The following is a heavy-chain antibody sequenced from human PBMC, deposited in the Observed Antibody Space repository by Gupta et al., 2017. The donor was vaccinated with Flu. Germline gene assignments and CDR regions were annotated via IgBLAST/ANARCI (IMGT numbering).Heavy chain of an antibody. Sequence: QVQLVASGGGVVQPGRSLRLSCAAYGFTFSSYGMHWVRQAPGKGLEWVAVISYDGSNKYYADSVKGRFTISRDNSKNTLYLQMNSLRAEDTAVYYCAKAGPSYYDFWSGIDYWGQGTLVTVAS. V-gene: IGHV3-30*18. CDR3: AKAGPSYYDFWSGIDY. D-gene: IGHD3-3*01. J-gene: IGHJ4*02. CDR2: ISYDGSNK. CDR1: GFTFSSYG.